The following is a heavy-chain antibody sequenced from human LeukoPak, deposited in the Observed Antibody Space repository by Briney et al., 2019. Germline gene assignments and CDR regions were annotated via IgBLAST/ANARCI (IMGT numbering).Heavy chain of an antibody. D-gene: IGHD6-19*01. J-gene: IGHJ5*02. V-gene: IGHV3-9*01. CDR1: GFTFSNHW. Sequence: GGSLRLSCAASGFTFSNHWMSWVRQAPWKGLEWVSGISWNSGSIGYADSVKGRFTISRDNAKNSLYLQMNSLRAEDTALYYCSGSSGWYNWFDPWGQGTLVTVSS. CDR2: ISWNSGSI. CDR3: SGSSGWYNWFDP.